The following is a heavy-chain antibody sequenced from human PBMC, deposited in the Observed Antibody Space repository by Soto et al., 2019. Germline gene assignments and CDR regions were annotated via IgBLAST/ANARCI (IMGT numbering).Heavy chain of an antibody. CDR3: ARGRQLWLRGPWRFDT. Sequence: SGTLSLTCNVSGGSIDNYYWTWIRQAPGKGLEWIGYVYHNGRTSYNPSLKSRVSISVDRSKNQFSLKLSSVTAEDTAVYYCARGRQLWLRGPWRFDTWGQGTLVT. J-gene: IGHJ5*02. V-gene: IGHV4-59*01. CDR2: VYHNGRT. CDR1: GGSIDNYY. D-gene: IGHD5-18*01.